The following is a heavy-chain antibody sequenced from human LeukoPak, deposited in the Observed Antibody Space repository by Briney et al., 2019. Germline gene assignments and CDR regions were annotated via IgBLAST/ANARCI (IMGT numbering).Heavy chain of an antibody. CDR2: TYYRSTWYN. D-gene: IGHD2-2*01. V-gene: IGHV6-1*01. CDR3: ARRLTQYDCFDP. CDR1: GDSVSSNSVT. J-gene: IGHJ5*02. Sequence: SQTLSLTCAISGDSVSSNSVTWNWTRQSPSRGLEWLGRTYYRSTWYNDCAVSVRGRITVNPDTSKNQFSLHLNSVTPEDTAVYYCARRLTQYDCFDPWGQGILVTVSS.